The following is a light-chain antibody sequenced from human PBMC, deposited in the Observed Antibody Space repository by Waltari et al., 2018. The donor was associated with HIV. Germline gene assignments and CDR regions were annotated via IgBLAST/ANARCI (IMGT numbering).Light chain of an antibody. J-gene: IGKJ1*01. CDR2: GAS. CDR1: QSVSSN. V-gene: IGKV3-15*01. Sequence: EIVLTQSPATLSVSPGERATISCRASQSVSSNLAWYQQRPGQAPRLLIYGASTRATGIPARFSGSGSGTEFTLTISSLQSEDFAVYYCQQYNNWPETFGQGTKVEI. CDR3: QQYNNWPET.